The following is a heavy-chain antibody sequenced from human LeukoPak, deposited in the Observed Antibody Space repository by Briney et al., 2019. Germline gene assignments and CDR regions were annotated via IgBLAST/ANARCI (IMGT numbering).Heavy chain of an antibody. V-gene: IGHV3-23*01. D-gene: IGHD6-13*01. CDR3: AKKRIAAAGKPDFDY. CDR2: ISGSGGIT. CDR1: GFTFSSYA. J-gene: IGHJ4*02. Sequence: GGSLRPSCAASGFTFSSYAMSWVRQAPGKGLEWVSLISGSGGITYYADSVKGRFTISRDNSKNTLYLQMNSLRAEDTAVYYCAKKRIAAAGKPDFDYWGQGTLVTGSS.